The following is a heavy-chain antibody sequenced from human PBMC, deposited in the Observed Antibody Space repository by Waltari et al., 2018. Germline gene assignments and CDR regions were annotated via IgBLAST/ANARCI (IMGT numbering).Heavy chain of an antibody. D-gene: IGHD3-16*01. CDR3: ARDSLGERHAEYFQH. J-gene: IGHJ1*01. CDR2: IYTSGST. V-gene: IGHV4-4*07. CDR1: GGSISSYY. Sequence: QVQLQESGPGLVKPSETLSLTCTVSGGSISSYYWSWIRQPAGKGLEWIGRIYTSGSTNSNPSLKSRVTMSVDTSKNQFSLKLSSVTAADTAVYYCARDSLGERHAEYFQHWGQGTLVTVSS.